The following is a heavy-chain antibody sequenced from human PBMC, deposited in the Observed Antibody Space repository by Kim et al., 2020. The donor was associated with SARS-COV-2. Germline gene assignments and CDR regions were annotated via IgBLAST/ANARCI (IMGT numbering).Heavy chain of an antibody. J-gene: IGHJ4*02. D-gene: IGHD2-2*01. CDR2: IYYSGGT. V-gene: IGHV4-39*01. CDR3: ARQGDIVVVPAAMYDY. Sequence: SQTLSLTCTVSGGSISSSSYYWGWIRQPPGKGLEWIGSIYYSGGTYYNPSLKSRVTISVDTSKNQFSLKLSSVTAADTAVYYCARQGDIVVVPAAMYDYWGQGTLVTVSS. CDR1: GGSISSSSYY.